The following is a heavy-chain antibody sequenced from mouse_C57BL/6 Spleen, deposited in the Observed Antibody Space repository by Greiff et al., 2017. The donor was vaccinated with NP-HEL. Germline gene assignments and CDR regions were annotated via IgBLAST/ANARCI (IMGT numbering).Heavy chain of an antibody. CDR2: IDPSDSYT. CDR3: ARAVRVFSYAMDY. V-gene: IGHV1-50*01. CDR1: GYTFTSYW. J-gene: IGHJ4*01. Sequence: VQLQQSGAELVKPGASVKLSCKASGYTFTSYWMQWVKQRPGQGLEWIGEIDPSDSYTNYNQKFKGKATLTVDTSSSTAYMQLSSLTSEDSAVYYCARAVRVFSYAMDYWGQGTSVTVSS. D-gene: IGHD2-14*01.